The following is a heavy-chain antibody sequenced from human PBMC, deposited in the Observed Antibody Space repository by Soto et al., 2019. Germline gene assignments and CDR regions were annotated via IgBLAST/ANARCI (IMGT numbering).Heavy chain of an antibody. CDR1: GGSISSGGYY. Sequence: SETLSLTCTVSGGSISSGGYYWSWIRQHPGKGLEWIGYIYYSGSTYYNPSLKSRVTISVDTSKNQFSLKLSSVTAADTAVYYCARDIFDFWSGSNYFDYWGQGTLVTVSS. J-gene: IGHJ4*02. CDR3: ARDIFDFWSGSNYFDY. D-gene: IGHD3-3*01. CDR2: IYYSGST. V-gene: IGHV4-31*03.